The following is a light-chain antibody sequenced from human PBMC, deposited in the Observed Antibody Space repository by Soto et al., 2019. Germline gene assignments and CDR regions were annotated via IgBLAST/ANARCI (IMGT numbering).Light chain of an antibody. Sequence: DIQMTQSPSSLSASVGDRVTITCRASQGITFYLAWYQQKPGKAPKSLIYAATNVESGVPSRFSGSGSGTHFTLTINDLEPEDFATYFCQQYYTYPYTFGQGTKLEI. J-gene: IGKJ2*01. CDR1: QGITFY. CDR2: AAT. CDR3: QQYYTYPYT. V-gene: IGKV1-16*01.